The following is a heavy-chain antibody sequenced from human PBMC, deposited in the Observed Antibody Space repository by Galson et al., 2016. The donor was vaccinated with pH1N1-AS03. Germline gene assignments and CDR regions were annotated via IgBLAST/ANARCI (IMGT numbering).Heavy chain of an antibody. D-gene: IGHD2/OR15-2a*01. CDR2: IYWDDEK. J-gene: IGHJ4*02. CDR1: GFSLTTSEVG. Sequence: PALVKPTQTLTLTCTLSGFSLTTSEVGVGWIRQPPGKTLEWLALIYWDDEKRYKTSLKSRLTITKDTSKNQVFLIMTNMDPADTATYYCAHRTWVIGCFDYWGQGTPVTVSS. V-gene: IGHV2-5*02. CDR3: AHRTWVIGCFDY.